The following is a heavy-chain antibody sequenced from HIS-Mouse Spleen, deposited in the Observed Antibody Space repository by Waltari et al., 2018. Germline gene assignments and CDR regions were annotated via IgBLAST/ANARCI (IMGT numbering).Heavy chain of an antibody. CDR3: AREIPYSSSWYDWYFDL. D-gene: IGHD6-13*01. V-gene: IGHV4-39*07. CDR1: GGSISSSSYY. Sequence: QLQLQESGPGLVKPSETLSLTCTVSGGSISSSSYYWGWILQPPGKGLEWIGSTYYSGSTHYTPSLNGRFTISVDTSKNQFSLKLSSVTAADTAVYYCAREIPYSSSWYDWYFDLWGRGTLVTVSS. J-gene: IGHJ2*01. CDR2: TYYSGST.